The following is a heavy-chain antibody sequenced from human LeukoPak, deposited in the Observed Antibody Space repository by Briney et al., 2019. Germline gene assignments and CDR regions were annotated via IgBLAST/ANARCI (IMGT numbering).Heavy chain of an antibody. D-gene: IGHD3-10*01. V-gene: IGHV3-7*01. CDR3: ARSPTYYYGSGSYYFDY. CDR1: GFTFSSYW. J-gene: IGHJ4*02. CDR2: IKQDGSEK. Sequence: PGGSLRLSCAASGFTFSSYWMSWVRQAPGKGLEWVANIKQDGSEKYYVDSVKGRFTISRDNAKNSLYLQMNSLRAEDTAVYYCARSPTYYYGSGSYYFDYWGQGTLVTVSS.